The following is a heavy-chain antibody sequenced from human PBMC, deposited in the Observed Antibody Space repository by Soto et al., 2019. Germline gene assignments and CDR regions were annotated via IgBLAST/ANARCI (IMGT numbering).Heavy chain of an antibody. D-gene: IGHD6-6*01. CDR3: MSSPPGVAGRYYFDF. V-gene: IGHV3-33*01. CDR1: GFAFSSYG. Sequence: QVQLVESGGGVVQPGRSLRLSCAASGFAFSSYGMHWVRQTPGKGLEWVALIWYDGSNQYYADSVKGRFTISRDNSKNTLYLQRHSLRAEDTAVYFCMSSPPGVAGRYYFDFWGQGTLVTVSS. CDR2: IWYDGSNQ. J-gene: IGHJ4*02.